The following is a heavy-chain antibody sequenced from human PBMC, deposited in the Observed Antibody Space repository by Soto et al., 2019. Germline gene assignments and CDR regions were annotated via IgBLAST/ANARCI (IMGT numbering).Heavy chain of an antibody. D-gene: IGHD3-22*01. CDR2: ISYDGSNK. CDR3: ARHPAYYDTSGYYLYYFDY. Sequence: GGSLRLSCASSGFTFTSYGMHWVRQAPGKGLEWVTVISYDGSNKYYADSVKGRFTISRDNSKNTLFLQMDSLRAEDTAVYYCARHPAYYDTSGYYLYYFDYWGQGTLVTVSS. J-gene: IGHJ4*02. V-gene: IGHV3-33*05. CDR1: GFTFTSYG.